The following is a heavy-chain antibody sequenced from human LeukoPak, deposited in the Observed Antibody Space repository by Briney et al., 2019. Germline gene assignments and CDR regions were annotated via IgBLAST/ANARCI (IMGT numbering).Heavy chain of an antibody. CDR2: ISYSGST. D-gene: IGHD4-23*01. J-gene: IGHJ4*02. V-gene: IGHV4-38-2*02. CDR1: GYSISSGYY. Sequence: NPSETLSLTCTVSGYSISSGYYWGWIRQPPGKGLEWFGYISYSGSTNYNPSLENRVTISVDTSKSQFSLKLTSVTAADTAVYYCARHGAYAGPFDYWGQGTLVTVSS. CDR3: ARHGAYAGPFDY.